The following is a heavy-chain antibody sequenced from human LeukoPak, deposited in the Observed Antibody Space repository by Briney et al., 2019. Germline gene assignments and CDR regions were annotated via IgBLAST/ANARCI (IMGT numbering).Heavy chain of an antibody. CDR1: GGSTSSYY. D-gene: IGHD2-2*01. V-gene: IGHV4-4*07. Sequence: SETLSLTCTVSGGSTSSYYWSWIRQPAGKGLEWIGRIYTSGSTNYNTSLRSRVTMSVDTSKNQFSLKLSSVTAADTAVYYCASESQGQLLYWGQGTLVTVSS. CDR2: IYTSGST. J-gene: IGHJ4*02. CDR3: ASESQGQLLY.